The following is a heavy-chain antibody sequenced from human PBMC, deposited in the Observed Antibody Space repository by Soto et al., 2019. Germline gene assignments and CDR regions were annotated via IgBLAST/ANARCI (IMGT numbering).Heavy chain of an antibody. Sequence: SETLSLTCAVSGGSISSSNWWSWVRHPPWKGLEWIGEIYHRGSTNYNPSLKSRVTISVDNSKNQFSLKLSSVTAADTAVYYFARGPDIVVVLAAIAFGIWRQWTMVT. CDR2: IYHRGST. CDR1: GGSISSSNW. CDR3: ARGPDIVVVLAAIAFGI. D-gene: IGHD2-15*01. V-gene: IGHV4-4*02. J-gene: IGHJ3*02.